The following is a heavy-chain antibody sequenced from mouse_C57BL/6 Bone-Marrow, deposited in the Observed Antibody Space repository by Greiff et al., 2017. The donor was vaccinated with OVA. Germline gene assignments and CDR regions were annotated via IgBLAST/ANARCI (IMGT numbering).Heavy chain of an antibody. CDR3: ARHTSNFDV. CDR2: ISNGGGST. V-gene: IGHV5-12*01. J-gene: IGHJ1*03. Sequence: EVQGVASGGGLVQPGGSLKLSCAASGFTFSDYYMYWVRQTPEKRLEWVAYISNGGGSTYYPDTVKGRFTISRDNAKNTLYLQMSRLKSEDTAMYYCARHTSNFDVWGTGTTVTVSS. CDR1: GFTFSDYY.